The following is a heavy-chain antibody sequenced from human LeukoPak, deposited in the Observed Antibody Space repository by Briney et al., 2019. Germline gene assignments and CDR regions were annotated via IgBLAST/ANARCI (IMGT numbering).Heavy chain of an antibody. Sequence: GGSLRLSCAASGFTFSSYAMHWVRQAPGKGLEYVSAISHNGVGTYYANSVKDRFTISRGNSKNTLYLQMGSLRAEDLAVYYCAREISGDSDTYYFDYWGQGTLVTVSS. V-gene: IGHV3-64*01. CDR2: ISHNGVGT. D-gene: IGHD4-17*01. J-gene: IGHJ4*02. CDR1: GFTFSSYA. CDR3: AREISGDSDTYYFDY.